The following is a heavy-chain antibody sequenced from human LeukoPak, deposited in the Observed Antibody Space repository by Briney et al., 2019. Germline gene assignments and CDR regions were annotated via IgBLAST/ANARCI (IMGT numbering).Heavy chain of an antibody. Sequence: SETLSLTCTVSGGSISSSSYYWGWIRQPPGKGLEWIGSIYYSGSTYYNPSLKSRVTISVDTSKYHFSLKLSSVTAADTAVYYCARMVPEYSSSWDGLFDYWGQGTLVTVSS. CDR2: IYYSGST. D-gene: IGHD6-13*01. J-gene: IGHJ4*02. V-gene: IGHV4-39*02. CDR1: GGSISSSSYY. CDR3: ARMVPEYSSSWDGLFDY.